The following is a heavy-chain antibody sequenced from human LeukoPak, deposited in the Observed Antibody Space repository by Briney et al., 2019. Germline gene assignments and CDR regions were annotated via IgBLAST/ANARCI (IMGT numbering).Heavy chain of an antibody. CDR2: ITTYNGNT. D-gene: IGHD2-15*01. J-gene: IGHJ4*02. V-gene: IGHV1-18*01. CDR1: GYTFTTYG. CDR3: ARGPYCSGATCYSQMFDF. Sequence: GASVKVSCKASGYTFTTYGINWVRQAPGQGLEWMGWITTYNGNTNYAQKLQGRVTMTTDTSTSTAYMVLRSLRSDDTAVHYCARGPYCSGATCYSQMFDFWGQGSPVAVSS.